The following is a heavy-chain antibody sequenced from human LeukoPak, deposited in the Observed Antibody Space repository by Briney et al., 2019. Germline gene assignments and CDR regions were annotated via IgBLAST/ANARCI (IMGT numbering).Heavy chain of an antibody. CDR1: GFSNYT. Sequence: SGGSLRLSCAASGFSNYTMHWVRQAPGKGLVWVSRINSDGSSTSYADSVKGRFTISRDNSKNTLYLQMNSLRAEDTAVYYCARAPGYGAAYYFDYWGQGTLVTVSS. D-gene: IGHD1-1*01. J-gene: IGHJ4*02. CDR2: INSDGSST. V-gene: IGHV3-74*01. CDR3: ARAPGYGAAYYFDY.